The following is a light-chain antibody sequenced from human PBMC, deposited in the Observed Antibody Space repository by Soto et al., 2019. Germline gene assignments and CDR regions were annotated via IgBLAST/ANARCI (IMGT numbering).Light chain of an antibody. Sequence: FQMTESPPTLSASVGDRVTITCRASQNIRSRLAWFQQKPGKAPKLLIYDASSLESGVPQRFSGSGSGTEFTLTISSLQPDDFATYYCQQYNSYSFGQGTKVDIK. CDR3: QQYNSYS. CDR1: QNIRSR. V-gene: IGKV1-5*01. CDR2: DAS. J-gene: IGKJ1*01.